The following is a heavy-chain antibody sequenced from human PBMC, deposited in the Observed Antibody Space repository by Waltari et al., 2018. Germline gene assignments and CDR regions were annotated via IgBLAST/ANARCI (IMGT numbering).Heavy chain of an antibody. CDR2: MKTDGTSI. CDR3: TRNPGY. Sequence: EVQLVNSGGGLVQPGGSLRLSCAASDFFTDYCLDWVRQAPGKGLVWVSRMKTDGTSITYADSVKGRFTISRDSAKNTYYLQMNSLRAEDTAVYYCTRNPGYWGQGTLVTVSS. V-gene: IGHV3-74*03. J-gene: IGHJ4*02. CDR1: DFFTDYC.